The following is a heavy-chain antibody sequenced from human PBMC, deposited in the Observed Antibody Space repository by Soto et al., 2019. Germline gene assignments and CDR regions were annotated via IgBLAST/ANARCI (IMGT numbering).Heavy chain of an antibody. CDR1: GYTFTSYD. CDR2: MNPSTGNT. V-gene: IGHV1-8*01. CDR3: ARGRIIVARGFDP. D-gene: IGHD5-12*01. J-gene: IGHJ5*02. Sequence: QVQLVQSGAEVKKPGASVKVSCKASGYTFTSYDIIWVRQATGQGLEWMGWMNPSTGNTDSAEKFQGRLTMTRNTSISTVYMELSSLSFADTAVYYCARGRIIVARGFDPWGQGTLVTVSS.